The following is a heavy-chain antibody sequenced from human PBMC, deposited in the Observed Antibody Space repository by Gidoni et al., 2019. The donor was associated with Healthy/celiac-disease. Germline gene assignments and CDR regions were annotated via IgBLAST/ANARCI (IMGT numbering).Heavy chain of an antibody. CDR1: GGTFSSYA. J-gene: IGHJ6*02. CDR2: ISPIFGTA. CDR3: ARDTGSPGPGPPYYYYGMDV. D-gene: IGHD2-21*01. V-gene: IGHV1-69*01. Sequence: HVQLVQSGAEVKKPGSSVKVSCKASGGTFSSYAISWVRQAPGQGLEWMGGISPIFGTANYAQKFQGRVTSTADESTSTAYMELSSLRSEDTAVYYCARDTGSPGPGPPYYYYGMDVWGQGTTVTVSS.